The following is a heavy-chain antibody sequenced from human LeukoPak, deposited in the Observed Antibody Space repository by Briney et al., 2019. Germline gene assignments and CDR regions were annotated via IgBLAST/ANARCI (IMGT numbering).Heavy chain of an antibody. V-gene: IGHV3-74*01. CDR1: GFTFRTYW. CDR3: ARAPPFGYYYTDY. D-gene: IGHD3-10*01. CDR2: IDPDGRIT. Sequence: PGGSLRLSCAVSGFTFRTYWMHWVRQAPGKGLVWVSRIDPDGRITSYADSVKGRFTISRDNAKNSLYLQMNSLRAEDTAVYYCARAPPFGYYYTDYWGQGTLVTVSS. J-gene: IGHJ4*02.